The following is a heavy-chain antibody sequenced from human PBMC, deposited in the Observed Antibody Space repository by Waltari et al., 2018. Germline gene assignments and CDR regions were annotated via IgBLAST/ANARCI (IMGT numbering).Heavy chain of an antibody. CDR2: LHYEGYDT. J-gene: IGHJ4*02. V-gene: IGHV3-30*02. Sequence: QVQLVESGGRVVQPGGSLRLSCTASGFTLRHHGMPWVRQAPGKGLESVAFLHYEGYDTFYADSVKGRFTISRDTSTNTLFLLMNSLRPEDTAVYYCANNPYCFNGHCLREFDYWGQGTLVTVSS. CDR1: GFTLRHHG. CDR3: ANNPYCFNGHCLREFDY. D-gene: IGHD2-21*02.